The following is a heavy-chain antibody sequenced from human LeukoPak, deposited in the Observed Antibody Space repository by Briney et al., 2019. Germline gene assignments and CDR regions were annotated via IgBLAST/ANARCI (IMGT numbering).Heavy chain of an antibody. V-gene: IGHV1-2*02. D-gene: IGHD6-13*01. CDR2: INPNSGGT. Sequence: ASVKVSFKASGYTFTGYYMHWVRQAPGQGLEWMGWINPNSGGTNYAQKFQGRVTMTRDTSISTAYMELSRLRSDDTAVYYCARGDGYSSSWLYYFDYWGQGTLVTVSS. CDR1: GYTFTGYY. CDR3: ARGDGYSSSWLYYFDY. J-gene: IGHJ4*02.